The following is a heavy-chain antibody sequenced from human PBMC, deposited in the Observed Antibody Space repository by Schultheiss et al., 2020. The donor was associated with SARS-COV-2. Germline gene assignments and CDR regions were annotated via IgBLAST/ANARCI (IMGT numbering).Heavy chain of an antibody. CDR3: ARTGGYRDYDQGFYFDS. J-gene: IGHJ4*02. D-gene: IGHD5-12*01. CDR1: GVTLSSYT. CDR2: ISSSSSYI. Sequence: GESLKISCTASGVTLSSYTMSWVRQAPGKGLEWVSSISSSSSYIYYADSVKGRFTISRDNAKNSLYLQMKRLRAEDTAVYYCARTGGYRDYDQGFYFDSWGQGTLVTVSS. V-gene: IGHV3-21*01.